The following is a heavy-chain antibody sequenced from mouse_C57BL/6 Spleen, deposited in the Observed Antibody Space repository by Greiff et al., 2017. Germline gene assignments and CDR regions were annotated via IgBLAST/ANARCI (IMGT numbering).Heavy chain of an antibody. J-gene: IGHJ3*01. Sequence: QVHVKQSGAELVKPGASVKISCKASGYAFSSYWMNWVKQRPGKGLEWIGQIYPGDGDTNYNGKFKGKATLTADKSSSTAYMQLSSLTSEDSAVYFCAREGDGYPLAWWGQGTLVTVSA. D-gene: IGHD2-3*01. CDR1: GYAFSSYW. CDR2: IYPGDGDT. CDR3: AREGDGYPLAW. V-gene: IGHV1-80*01.